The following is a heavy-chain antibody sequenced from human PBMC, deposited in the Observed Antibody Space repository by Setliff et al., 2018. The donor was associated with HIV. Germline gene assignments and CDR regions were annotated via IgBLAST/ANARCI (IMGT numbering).Heavy chain of an antibody. Sequence: GGSLRLSCAASGFTFSSYAMSWVRQAPGKGLEWVSGISGSGGSTYYADSVKGRFTISRDNSNNTLSLQMNSLRAEDTALYYCARHRFDFGYYYYYMDVWGKGTTVTVSS. CDR3: ARHRFDFGYYYYYMDV. D-gene: IGHD5-12*01. CDR2: ISGSGGST. CDR1: GFTFSSYA. J-gene: IGHJ6*03. V-gene: IGHV3-23*01.